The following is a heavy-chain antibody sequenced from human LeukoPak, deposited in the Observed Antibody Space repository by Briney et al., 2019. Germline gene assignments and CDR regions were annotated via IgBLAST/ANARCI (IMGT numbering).Heavy chain of an antibody. CDR1: GGSISSYY. Sequence: SETLSLTCTVSGGSISSYYWSWIRQPPGKGLEWIGYIYYSGSTNYNPSLKSRVTISVDTSKNQVSLKLSSVTAADTAVYYCARAGNWNYGQGYYYMDVWGKGTTVTVSS. CDR3: ARAGNWNYGQGYYYMDV. D-gene: IGHD1-7*01. V-gene: IGHV4-59*01. CDR2: IYYSGST. J-gene: IGHJ6*03.